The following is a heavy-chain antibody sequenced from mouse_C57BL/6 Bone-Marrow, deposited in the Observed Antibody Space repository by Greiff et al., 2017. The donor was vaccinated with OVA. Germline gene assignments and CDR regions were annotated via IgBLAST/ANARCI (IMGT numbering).Heavy chain of an antibody. CDR3: ARDARGRPFDY. CDR1: GFTFSDFY. CDR2: SRNKANDYTT. Sequence: EVKLVESGGGLVQSGRSLRLSCATSGFTFSDFYMEWVRQAPGKGLEWIAASRNKANDYTTEYSASVKGRFIVSRDTSQSILYLQMNALRAEDTAIYYCARDARGRPFDYWGQGTTLTVSS. V-gene: IGHV7-1*01. J-gene: IGHJ2*01.